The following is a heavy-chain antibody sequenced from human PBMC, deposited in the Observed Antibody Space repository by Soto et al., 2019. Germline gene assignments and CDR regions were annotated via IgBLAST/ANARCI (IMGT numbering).Heavy chain of an antibody. J-gene: IGHJ4*02. CDR2: INPNSGGT. D-gene: IGHD3-3*01. Sequence: ASVKVSSTDSGYSFTGYYMHWVRHAPGQGLEWMGWINPNSGGTNYAQKFQGRVTMTRDTSIRTAYMELSRMRSDDTAVYYCARDRRLSEKFWSGYYIVGYWGQGTLVTVSS. V-gene: IGHV1-2*02. CDR3: ARDRRLSEKFWSGYYIVGY. CDR1: GYSFTGYY.